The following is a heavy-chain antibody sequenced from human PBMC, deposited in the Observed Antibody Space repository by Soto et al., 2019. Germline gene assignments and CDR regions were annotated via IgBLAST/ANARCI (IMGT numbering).Heavy chain of an antibody. J-gene: IGHJ4*02. CDR1: GFTFSSYS. Sequence: EVQVVESGGGLVQPGGSLRLSCAASGFTFSSYSMNWVRQAPGKGLEWVSYISSSSSTKFYADSVKGRFTISRDNARNSLYLQTNSLRAEDTAVYYCARDIAGGGQGTLVTVSS. V-gene: IGHV3-48*01. D-gene: IGHD2-21*01. CDR3: ARDIAG. CDR2: ISSSSSTK.